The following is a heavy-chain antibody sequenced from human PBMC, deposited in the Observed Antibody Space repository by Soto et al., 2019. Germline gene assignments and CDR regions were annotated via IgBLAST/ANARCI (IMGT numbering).Heavy chain of an antibody. D-gene: IGHD3-10*01. CDR1: GDSFSTNSAA. CDR3: ARAGPDYYYYGLDV. V-gene: IGHV6-1*01. Sequence: SQTLSLTCVVSGDSFSTNSAAWNWIRQSPSRGLEWLGRTYYKSKWYNDYAVSVKSRININADTSKNQISLQLNSVTPEDTAVYYCARAGPDYYYYGLDVWGQGTTVTVSS. CDR2: TYYKSKWYN. J-gene: IGHJ6*02.